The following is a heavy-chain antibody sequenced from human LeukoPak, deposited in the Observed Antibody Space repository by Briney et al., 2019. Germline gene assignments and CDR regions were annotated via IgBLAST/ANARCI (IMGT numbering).Heavy chain of an antibody. Sequence: SGGSLRLSCSASGFTFRSYGMYWVRQAPGKGLEYVSAISLNGGSTYYADPVKGRFTISRDNSKNTLYLQMTNLRDEDTAVYYCVKTLGAVAENFDYWGQGTLVTVSS. CDR3: VKTLGAVAENFDY. V-gene: IGHV3-64D*06. CDR2: ISLNGGST. D-gene: IGHD3-16*01. CDR1: GFTFRSYG. J-gene: IGHJ4*02.